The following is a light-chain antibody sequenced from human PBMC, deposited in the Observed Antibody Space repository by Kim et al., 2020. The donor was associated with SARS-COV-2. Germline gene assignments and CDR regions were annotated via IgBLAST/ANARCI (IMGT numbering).Light chain of an antibody. J-gene: IGLJ1*01. CDR1: SSDVGGYKY. CDR3: SSYAGSNTYV. V-gene: IGLV2-8*01. Sequence: QSVLTQPPSASGSPGQSVTISCTGTSSDVGGYKYVSWYQQYPGKAPKLMIYEVSKRPSGVPERFSGSKSGNTASLTVTGLQAEDEADYYCSSYAGSNTYVFGTGTKVTVL. CDR2: EVS.